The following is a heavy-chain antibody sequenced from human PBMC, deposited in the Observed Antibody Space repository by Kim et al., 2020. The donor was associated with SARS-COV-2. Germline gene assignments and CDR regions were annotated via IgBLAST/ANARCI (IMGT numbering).Heavy chain of an antibody. V-gene: IGHV4-59*13. CDR2: IYYTGST. D-gene: IGHD4-17*01. J-gene: IGHJ6*01. CDR3: ARNNGDYTGNRYYSDGLDV. CDR1: GGSLSCYL. Sequence: SETLSLTCTVSGGSLSCYLWTWIRQPPGKGLEWIGHIYYTGSTDYSPSLRSRVTMSVDTSKNQFSLNLSSVTAADTAVYFCARNNGDYTGNRYYSDGLDV.